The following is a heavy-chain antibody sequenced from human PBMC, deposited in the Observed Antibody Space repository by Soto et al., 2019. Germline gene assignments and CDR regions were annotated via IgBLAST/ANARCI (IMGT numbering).Heavy chain of an antibody. CDR2: INHSGST. CDR3: AGGARQQLVPTPISYRIDY. Sequence: PSETLSLTCAAYGGSFSGYYWSWIRQPPGKGLEWIGEINHSGSTNYNPSLKSRVTISVDMSKNQFSLKQSSVADADTGVYYCAGGARQQLVPTPISYRIDYWGQGTLVTVSS. V-gene: IGHV4-34*01. D-gene: IGHD6-13*01. J-gene: IGHJ4*02. CDR1: GGSFSGYY.